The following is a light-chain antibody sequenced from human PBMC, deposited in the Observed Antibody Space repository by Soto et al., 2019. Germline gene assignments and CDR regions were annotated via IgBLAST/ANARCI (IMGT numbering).Light chain of an antibody. CDR1: QGSSAY. J-gene: IGKJ3*01. V-gene: IGKV1-27*01. CDR2: AAS. CDR3: QRYNRSPPT. Sequence: DIQMTQSPSSLSASVGDRVTITCRASQGSSAYLAWYQQKPGKVPKLLIYAASTLQSGVPYRFRGSGSGTDCTLTISSLQPEDVATYYCQRYNRSPPTFGPGTKVHI.